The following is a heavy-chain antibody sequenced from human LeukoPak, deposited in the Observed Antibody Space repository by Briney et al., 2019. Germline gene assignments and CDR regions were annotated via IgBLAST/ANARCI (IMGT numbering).Heavy chain of an antibody. J-gene: IGHJ4*02. D-gene: IGHD1-26*01. V-gene: IGHV3-64*01. CDR1: GFTFSNYA. CDR2: IGSNGDST. CDR3: ARGNVVGATRPFDY. Sequence: GGSLRLSCAGSGFTFSNYAMYWVRQAPGKGLENVAGIGSNGDSTYYANSVKGRFTISRDNSKNTLSLQMGSLRAEDMAVYYCARGNVVGATRPFDYWGQGTLVTVSS.